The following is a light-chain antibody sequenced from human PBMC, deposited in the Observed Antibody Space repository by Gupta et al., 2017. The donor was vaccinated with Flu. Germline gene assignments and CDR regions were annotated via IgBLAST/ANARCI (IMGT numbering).Light chain of an antibody. J-gene: IGKJ1*01. CDR1: PGVSSDY. V-gene: IGKV3-20*01. CDR2: AAS. CDR3: QQYGSSPWT. Sequence: EVVLTPSPGTLSLSPGDKASLSCWASPGVSSDYLAWYQQRPGQAPRLLIYAASSRATGIPDRFSGAGSGTDFTLTISRLEPEDFAVYYCQQYGSSPWTFGPGTKVDIK.